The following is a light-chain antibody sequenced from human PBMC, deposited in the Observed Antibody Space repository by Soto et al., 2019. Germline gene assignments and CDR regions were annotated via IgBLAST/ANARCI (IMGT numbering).Light chain of an antibody. CDR1: ADVSSSY. V-gene: IGKV3D-20*01. J-gene: IGKJ5*01. CDR2: DAS. Sequence: EIVLTQSPATLSFSPGERAALSCVASADVSSSYVAWYQQKSGLAPRLLIHDASSRATGIPDRFSGSKSGTDFTLTIRRLEPEDAGVYYCQQYGSSPITFGQGTRLEIK. CDR3: QQYGSSPIT.